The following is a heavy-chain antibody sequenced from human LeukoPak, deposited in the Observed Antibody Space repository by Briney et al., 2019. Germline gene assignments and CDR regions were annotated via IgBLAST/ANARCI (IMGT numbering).Heavy chain of an antibody. D-gene: IGHD3-10*01. V-gene: IGHV3-21*01. J-gene: IGHJ5*02. CDR1: GFTFSSYS. CDR2: ISSSSSYI. Sequence: GGSLRLSCAASGFTFSSYSMNWVRQAPGKRLEWVSSISSSSSYIYYADSVKGRFTISRDNAKNSLYLQMNSLRAEDTAVYYCARENLGRGVIKDNWFDPWGQGTLVTVSS. CDR3: ARENLGRGVIKDNWFDP.